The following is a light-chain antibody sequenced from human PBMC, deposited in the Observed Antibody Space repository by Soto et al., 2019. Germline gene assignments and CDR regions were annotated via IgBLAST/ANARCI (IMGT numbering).Light chain of an antibody. CDR3: QQYKNWLTWT. Sequence: EIVITQSPATLSVSPGERATLSCRASQSVSSSLAWYQHKPGQAPRLLIDGASSRATGIPARFSGSGSGTEFTLXISSLQSEDLAVYYCQQYKNWLTWTFGQGTKV. J-gene: IGKJ1*01. V-gene: IGKV3-15*01. CDR1: QSVSSS. CDR2: GAS.